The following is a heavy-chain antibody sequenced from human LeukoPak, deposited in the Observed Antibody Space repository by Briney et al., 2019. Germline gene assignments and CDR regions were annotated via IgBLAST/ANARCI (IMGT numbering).Heavy chain of an antibody. CDR3: AKVWSTLRIYYYYYMDV. V-gene: IGHV3-23*01. CDR1: GFTFDDYG. Sequence: PGGSLRLSCAASGFTFDDYGMSWVRHAPGKGLEWVSGISGSGGSTYYADSVKGRFTISRDSSKNTLYLQMNSLRAEDTAVYYCAKVWSTLRIYYYYYMDVWGKGTTVTISS. CDR2: ISGSGGST. J-gene: IGHJ6*03. D-gene: IGHD4-17*01.